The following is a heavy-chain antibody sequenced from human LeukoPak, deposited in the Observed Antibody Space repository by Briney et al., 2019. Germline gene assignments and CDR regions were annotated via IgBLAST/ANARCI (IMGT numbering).Heavy chain of an antibody. J-gene: IGHJ4*02. D-gene: IGHD3-22*01. Sequence: ASVKVSCKASGYTFTGYYMHWVRQAPGQGLEWMGWLNPDSGGTQYAQKFQGRVTMTRDTSIRTAYVELSRLRSDDTAVYYCARVDDRGHYYDSSGPRKLFDYWGQGTLVTVSS. CDR2: LNPDSGGT. V-gene: IGHV1-2*02. CDR1: GYTFTGYY. CDR3: ARVDDRGHYYDSSGPRKLFDY.